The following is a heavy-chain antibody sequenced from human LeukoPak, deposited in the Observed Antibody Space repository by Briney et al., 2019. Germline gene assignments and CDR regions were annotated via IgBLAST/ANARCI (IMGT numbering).Heavy chain of an antibody. Sequence: SETLSLTCTVSGGSISSYYWSWIRPPPGKGLEWIGYMSYSGSTNYNPSLKSRVTISLDTSKNQFSLKLSSVTAADAAVYYCARAIADYDSSGYYYPNWFDPWGQGTLVTVSS. CDR1: GGSISSYY. V-gene: IGHV4-59*01. J-gene: IGHJ5*02. D-gene: IGHD3-22*01. CDR3: ARAIADYDSSGYYYPNWFDP. CDR2: MSYSGST.